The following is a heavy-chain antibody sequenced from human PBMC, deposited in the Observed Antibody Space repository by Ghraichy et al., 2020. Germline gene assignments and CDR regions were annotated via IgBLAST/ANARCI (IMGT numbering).Heavy chain of an antibody. Sequence: GGSLRLSCVASGFPFSAYGMNWVRQSPGKGLEWISYITSSSRTIFYADSVKGRFTISRDNAQNSLSLQMNSLRDEDTAVYYCARGSGVVRFYYYAGMDVWGQGTTVTVSS. J-gene: IGHJ6*02. V-gene: IGHV3-48*02. CDR1: GFPFSAYG. D-gene: IGHD3-3*01. CDR2: ITSSSRTI. CDR3: ARGSGVVRFYYYAGMDV.